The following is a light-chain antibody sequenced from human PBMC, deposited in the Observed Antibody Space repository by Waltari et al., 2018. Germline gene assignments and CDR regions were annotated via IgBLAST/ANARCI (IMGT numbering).Light chain of an antibody. J-gene: IGKJ4*01. CDR1: HGISSH. V-gene: IGKV1-9*01. Sequence: IQLTPSPSSLSASIGARVTFSCRASHGISSHLALFQQRPGTAPKLLIYAASTFQSDVPSRFSGSGSGTDFTLTISSLQPEDVATYYCQHLNSYPLTFGGGTKVEI. CDR2: AAS. CDR3: QHLNSYPLT.